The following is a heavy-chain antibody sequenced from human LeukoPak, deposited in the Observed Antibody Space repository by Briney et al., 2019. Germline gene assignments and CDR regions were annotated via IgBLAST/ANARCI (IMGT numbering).Heavy chain of an antibody. Sequence: ASVRVSCKASGGTFSSYAISWVRQAPGQGLEWMGGIIPIFGTANYAQKFQGRVTITADESTSTAYMGLSSLRSEDTAVYYCARDFTGCFVGTFDIWGQGTMVTVSS. CDR2: IIPIFGTA. CDR3: ARDFTGCFVGTFDI. CDR1: GGTFSSYA. J-gene: IGHJ3*02. V-gene: IGHV1-69*13. D-gene: IGHD2-15*01.